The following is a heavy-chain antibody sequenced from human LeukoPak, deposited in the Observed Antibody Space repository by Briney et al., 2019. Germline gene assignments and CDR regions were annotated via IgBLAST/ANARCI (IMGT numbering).Heavy chain of an antibody. CDR1: GYKFISYA. D-gene: IGHD6-13*01. V-gene: IGHV7-4-1*02. CDR3: ARRYSSSWYYFDY. J-gene: IGHJ4*02. Sequence: GASVNLSCKGSGYKFISYAMNWVRQAPGHGPGGRGWINTDTGNPTYARGFSGQYVFSVDTSVTTAYLQINSLRTEDTAVYYCARRYSSSWYYFDYWGQGTLVTVSS. CDR2: INTDTGNP.